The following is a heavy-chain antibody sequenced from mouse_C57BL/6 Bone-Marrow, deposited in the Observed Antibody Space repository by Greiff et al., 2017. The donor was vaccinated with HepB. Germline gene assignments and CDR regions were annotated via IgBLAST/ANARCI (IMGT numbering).Heavy chain of an antibody. CDR2: IDPSESYT. CDR3: ARGGYSNLWFAY. D-gene: IGHD2-5*01. CDR1: GYTFTSYW. J-gene: IGHJ3*01. Sequence: QVQLKQPGAELVKPGASVKLSCKASGYTFTSYWMQWVKQRPGQGLEWIGEIDPSESYTNYNQKFKGKATLTVDTSSSTAYMQRSSLTSEDSAVYYCARGGYSNLWFAYWGQGTLVTVSA. V-gene: IGHV1-50*01.